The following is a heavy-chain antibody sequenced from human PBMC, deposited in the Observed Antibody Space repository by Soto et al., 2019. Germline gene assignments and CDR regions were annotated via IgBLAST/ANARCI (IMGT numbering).Heavy chain of an antibody. CDR1: GDSIRSYC. V-gene: IGHV4-59*01. Sequence: SETLSLTCSVSGDSIRSYCWSWVRQPPGKGLEWIGYIYYSGSTNYNPSLKSRVTISVDTSKNQFSLKLNSVTAADTAVYYCAIITAVAGYWGQGILVTVSS. CDR2: IYYSGST. CDR3: AIITAVAGY. D-gene: IGHD2-15*01. J-gene: IGHJ4*02.